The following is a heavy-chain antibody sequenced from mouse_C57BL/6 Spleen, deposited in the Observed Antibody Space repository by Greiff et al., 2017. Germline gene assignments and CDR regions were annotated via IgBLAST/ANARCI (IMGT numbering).Heavy chain of an antibody. CDR1: GFTFSDYG. V-gene: IGHV5-17*01. D-gene: IGHD2-4*01. CDR2: ISSGSSTT. CDR3: ARGGIYYDYDLDY. J-gene: IGHJ2*01. Sequence: EVKLLESGGGLVKPGGSLKLSCAASGFTFSDYGMHWVRQAPEKGLEWVAYISSGSSTTYYADTVKGRFTISRDNAKNTLFLQMTSLRSEDTAVYYCARGGIYYDYDLDYWGQGTTLTVSS.